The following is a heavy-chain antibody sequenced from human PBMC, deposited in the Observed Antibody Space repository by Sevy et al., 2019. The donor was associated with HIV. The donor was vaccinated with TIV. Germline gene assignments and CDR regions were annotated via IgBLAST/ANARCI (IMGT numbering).Heavy chain of an antibody. CDR3: AIEDSGGYYA. CDR1: GLRFNSYA. CDR2: ISGSGGST. V-gene: IGHV3-23*01. D-gene: IGHD3-22*01. J-gene: IGHJ5*02. Sequence: GGSLRLSCAASGLRFNSYAMTWVRQAPGKGLEWVSSISGSGGSTYYADSVKGRFTISRDNSKNTVYLEMNSLRAEDTALYYCAIEDSGGYYAWGQGTLVTVSS.